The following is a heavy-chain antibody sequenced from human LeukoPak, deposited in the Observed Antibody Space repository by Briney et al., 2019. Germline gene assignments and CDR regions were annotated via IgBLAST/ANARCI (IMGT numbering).Heavy chain of an antibody. Sequence: SETLSLTCAVYGGSFSGYYWSWIRQPPGKGLEWIGEINHSGSTNYNPSLKSRVTISVDTSKNQFSLKLSSVTAADTAVYYCARVRRLVTATTPYFDYWGQGTLVTVSS. V-gene: IGHV4-34*01. CDR3: ARVRRLVTATTPYFDY. CDR2: INHSGST. J-gene: IGHJ4*02. D-gene: IGHD2-15*01. CDR1: GGSFSGYY.